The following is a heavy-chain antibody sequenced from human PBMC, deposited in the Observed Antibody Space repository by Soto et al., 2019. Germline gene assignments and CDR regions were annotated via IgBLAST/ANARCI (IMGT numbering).Heavy chain of an antibody. CDR2: TYFSGTT. CDR1: GGSISSANYY. Sequence: PSETLSLTCSVSGGSISSANYYWGWIRQPPGKGLEWIGTTYFSGTTYYNPSLKSRITISVDTSNNQFSLKLTSVTAADTAVYYCARVHVMVVAGSTFDYWGHGTLVTVSS. CDR3: ARVHVMVVAGSTFDY. J-gene: IGHJ4*01. V-gene: IGHV4-39*07. D-gene: IGHD6-19*01.